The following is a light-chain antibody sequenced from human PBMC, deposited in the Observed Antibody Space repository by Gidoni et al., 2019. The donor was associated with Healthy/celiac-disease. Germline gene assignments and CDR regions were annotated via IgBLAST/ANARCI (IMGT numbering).Light chain of an antibody. J-gene: IGLJ1*01. V-gene: IGLV3-19*01. CDR3: NSRDSSSTRR. CDR1: SLRSYY. Sequence: SSELTQDPAVSVALGQTVRITCQGDSLRSYYASWYQQKPGQAPVLVIYGKNNRPSGIPDRFSGSSSGNTASLTITGAQAEDEADYYCNSRDSSSTRRFGTGTKVTVL. CDR2: GKN.